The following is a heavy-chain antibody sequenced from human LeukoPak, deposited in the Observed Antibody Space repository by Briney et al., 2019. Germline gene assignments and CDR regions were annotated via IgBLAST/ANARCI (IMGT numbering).Heavy chain of an antibody. CDR3: ARDLPHAMVRGVIL. V-gene: IGHV1-69*13. J-gene: IGHJ4*02. D-gene: IGHD3-10*01. Sequence: SVKVSCKASGGTFSSYAISWVRQAPGQGLEWMGGIIPIFGTANYAQKFQGRVTITADESTSTAYMELSSLRSEDTAVYYCARDLPHAMVRGVILWGQGTLVTVPS. CDR1: GGTFSSYA. CDR2: IIPIFGTA.